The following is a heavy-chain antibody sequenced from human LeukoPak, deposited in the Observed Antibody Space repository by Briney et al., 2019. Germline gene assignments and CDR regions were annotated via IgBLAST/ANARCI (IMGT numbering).Heavy chain of an antibody. D-gene: IGHD3-22*01. J-gene: IGHJ3*02. V-gene: IGHV3-48*02. CDR2: FSSSSSTI. CDR1: GFTSRTYT. Sequence: GGSRKLSCAAPGFTSRTYTMNWFRQAPGKGREGVSYFSSSSSTIYYADSVKGRFTISRDNAKNSLYLQMNSLRDEDTAVYYCARDYYYDSSGYYYDAFDIWGQGTMVTVSS. CDR3: ARDYYYDSSGYYYDAFDI.